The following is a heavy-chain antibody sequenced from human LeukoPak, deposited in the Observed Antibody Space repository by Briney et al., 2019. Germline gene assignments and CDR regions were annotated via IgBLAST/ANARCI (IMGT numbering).Heavy chain of an antibody. J-gene: IGHJ3*02. Sequence: ASVKVSCKASGYTFTSYYMHWVRQAPGQGLEWMGMINPSGGSISYAQKFQGRVTMTRDTSTSTVYMELSSLRSEDTAIYYCARDYSYSGNCYSFDIWGQGTMVTVSS. CDR1: GYTFTSYY. V-gene: IGHV1-46*03. CDR3: ARDYSYSGNCYSFDI. D-gene: IGHD2-21*02. CDR2: INPSGGSI.